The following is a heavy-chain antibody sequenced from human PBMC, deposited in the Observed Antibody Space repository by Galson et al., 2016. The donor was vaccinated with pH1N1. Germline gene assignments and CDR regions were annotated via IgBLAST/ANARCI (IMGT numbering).Heavy chain of an antibody. CDR1: GGSISSSIYY. J-gene: IGHJ4*02. V-gene: IGHV4-61*02. CDR3: ARDRVALTGIFDY. D-gene: IGHD3-10*01. CDR2: MYTSVTT. Sequence: TLSLTCTVSGGSISSSIYYWNWIRQPAGKGLEWIGRMYTSVTTPCNPSLESRVSISVDTSKNQFSLRLSSVTAADTAVYFCARDRVALTGIFDYWGQGALVTVSS.